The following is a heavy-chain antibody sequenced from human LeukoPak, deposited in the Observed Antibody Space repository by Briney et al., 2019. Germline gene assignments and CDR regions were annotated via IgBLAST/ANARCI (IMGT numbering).Heavy chain of an antibody. Sequence: GGSLRLSCAASGFTFSSYWMSWVRQAPGKGLEWVANIKQDGSEKYYVDSVKGRFTISRDNAKNSLYLQMNSLRAEDTAAYYCARDISGYSYGTSQGSYFDYWGQGTLVTVSS. V-gene: IGHV3-7*01. CDR3: ARDISGYSYGTSQGSYFDY. CDR2: IKQDGSEK. J-gene: IGHJ4*02. D-gene: IGHD5-18*01. CDR1: GFTFSSYW.